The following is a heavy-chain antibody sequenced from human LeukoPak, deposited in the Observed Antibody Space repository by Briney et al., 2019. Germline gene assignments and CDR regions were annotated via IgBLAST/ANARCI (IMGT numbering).Heavy chain of an antibody. CDR3: AKAPGSRMGPAGWYFDL. CDR1: GFTFSSYS. V-gene: IGHV3-21*01. CDR2: ISSSSSYI. D-gene: IGHD3-10*01. J-gene: IGHJ2*01. Sequence: GGSLRLSCAASGFTFSSYSMNWVRQAPGKGLEWVSSISSSSSYIYYADSVKGRFTISRDNAKNSLYLQMYSLRAEDTAVYYCAKAPGSRMGPAGWYFDLWGRGTLVTVSS.